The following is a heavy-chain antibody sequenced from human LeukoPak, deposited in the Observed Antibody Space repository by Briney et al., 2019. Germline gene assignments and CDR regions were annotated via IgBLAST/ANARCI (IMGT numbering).Heavy chain of an antibody. CDR2: ISGSGGST. CDR1: GFTFSSYA. V-gene: IGHV3-23*01. CDR3: AKGSLQWELLIKYYFDY. Sequence: PPGGSLRLFCAASGFTFSSYAMGSVRQAPGEGRECVSAISGSGGSTYYADSVKGRFTISRDNSKNKLYLQMNSLRAEDTAVYYCAKGSLQWELLIKYYFDYWGQGTLVTVSS. J-gene: IGHJ4*02. D-gene: IGHD1-26*01.